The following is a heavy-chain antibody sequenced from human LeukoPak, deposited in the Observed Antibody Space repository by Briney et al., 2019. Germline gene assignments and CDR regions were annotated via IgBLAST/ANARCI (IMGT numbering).Heavy chain of an antibody. J-gene: IGHJ4*02. CDR3: AKDLRPSTMIVVAYFDY. Sequence: GGSLRLSCAASGFTFSSYGMHWVRQAPGKGLEWVAFIRYDGSNKYYADSVKGRFTISRDNSKNTLYLQMNSLRAEDTAVYYCAKDLRPSTMIVVAYFDYWGQGTLVTVPS. CDR2: IRYDGSNK. CDR1: GFTFSSYG. D-gene: IGHD3-22*01. V-gene: IGHV3-30*02.